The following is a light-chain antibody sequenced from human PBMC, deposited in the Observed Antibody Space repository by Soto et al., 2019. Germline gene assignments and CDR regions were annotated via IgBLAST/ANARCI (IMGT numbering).Light chain of an antibody. J-gene: IGKJ2*01. V-gene: IGKV3-20*01. Sequence: EIVLTQSPGTLSLSPGERATLSCRASQTVSSSYLAWYQQKPGQAPRLLIYGASTRVTGIPGRFSGSASGTDLTLTISRLEPEDFAVYYCQQYGPSPMYPFGRGTNLEIK. CDR3: QQYGPSPMYP. CDR1: QTVSSSY. CDR2: GAS.